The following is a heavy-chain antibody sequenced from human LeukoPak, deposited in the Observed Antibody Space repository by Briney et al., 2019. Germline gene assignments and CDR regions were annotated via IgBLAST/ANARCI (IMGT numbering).Heavy chain of an antibody. CDR2: INHSGST. CDR1: GGYY. J-gene: IGHJ5*02. V-gene: IGHV4-34*01. CDR3: ARDSGTTGEVKFDP. Sequence: PSETLSLTCAVYGGYYWSWIRQPPGKGLEWIGEINHSGSTNYNPSLKSRVTISVATSKNQFSLRLSSVTAADTAVYYCARDSGTTGEVKFDPWGQGTLVTVSS. D-gene: IGHD3-10*01.